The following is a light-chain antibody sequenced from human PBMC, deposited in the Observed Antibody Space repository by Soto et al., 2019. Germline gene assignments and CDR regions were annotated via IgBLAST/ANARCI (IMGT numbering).Light chain of an antibody. J-gene: IGLJ1*01. CDR3: PPYTRSSTYV. V-gene: IGLV2-23*01. CDR1: SSDVGGYNL. CDR2: EGT. Sequence: QSVLTQPASVSGSPGQSITVSCAGTSSDVGGYNLVSWYQQHPGKAPKLIIYEGTERPSGISPRFSGSKSGNTASLTISGLQAEDEADYYCPPYTRSSTYVFGSGTKVTVL.